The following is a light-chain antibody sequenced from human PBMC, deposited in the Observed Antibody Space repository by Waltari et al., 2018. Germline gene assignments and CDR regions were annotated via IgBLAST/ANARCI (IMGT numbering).Light chain of an antibody. CDR1: SGDIGHYKF. J-gene: IGLJ3*02. Sequence: QSALTQPASVSGSPGQSLPISCPGTSGDIGHYKFFSWYQQEPGRAPKLIVYDVSQRPSGVSNRFSGSKSGNTASLTISGVQAEDEADYYCSSYTTTSSWVFGGGTKLTVL. CDR3: SSYTTTSSWV. CDR2: DVS. V-gene: IGLV2-14*01.